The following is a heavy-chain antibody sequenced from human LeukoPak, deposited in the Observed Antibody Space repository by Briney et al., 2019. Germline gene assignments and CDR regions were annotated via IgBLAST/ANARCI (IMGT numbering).Heavy chain of an antibody. V-gene: IGHV4-30-4*01. J-gene: IGHJ4*02. D-gene: IGHD6-25*01. CDR1: SGSFSNGDYY. CDR2: IHHGGNT. CDR3: ARGGSEDY. Sequence: PSETLSLTCTVSSGSFSNGDYYWTWIRQSPGKGLEWIGFIHHGGNTYYNPSLKSRVTMSLDTSKKQFSLTLNSVTAADTAVYYCARGGSEDYWGQGTLVTVSS.